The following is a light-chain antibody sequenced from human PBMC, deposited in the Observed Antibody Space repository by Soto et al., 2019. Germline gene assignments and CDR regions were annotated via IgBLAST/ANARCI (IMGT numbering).Light chain of an antibody. CDR2: AAS. CDR1: QSISSY. Sequence: DIQMTQSPSSLSASVGDRVTITCRASQSISSYLNWYQQTPGKAPKLLMYAASSLQSGVPSRFSGSGSGTDFTLTISRLQPEDFATYYCQQSYSTPYTFGQGTKLEIK. V-gene: IGKV1-39*01. CDR3: QQSYSTPYT. J-gene: IGKJ2*01.